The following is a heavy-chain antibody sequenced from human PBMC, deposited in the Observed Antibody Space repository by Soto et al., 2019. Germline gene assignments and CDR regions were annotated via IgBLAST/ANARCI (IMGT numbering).Heavy chain of an antibody. V-gene: IGHV3-23*01. CDR2: ISNSFSDGNT. Sequence: EVQLLESGGGLVQPGGSLRLSCAASGFTFSNYAMDWVRQAPGKGLEWVSAISNSFSDGNTHYADSVKGRFTISRDNDKNTVFLEMNGLRAEDTAVYYCAKVFSPEGGNYFDHWGQGTLVTVSS. CDR3: AKVFSPEGGNYFDH. J-gene: IGHJ4*02. CDR1: GFTFSNYA.